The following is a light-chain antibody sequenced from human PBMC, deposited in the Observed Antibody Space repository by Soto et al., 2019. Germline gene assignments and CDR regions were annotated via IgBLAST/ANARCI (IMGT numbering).Light chain of an antibody. V-gene: IGLV2-14*03. Sequence: QSVLTQPASVSGSPGQSITISCTGTSSDIGGHDDVSWYQQHPGKVPKLLLYGVTDRPSGVSDRFSGSKSGIVASLTISGLQAEDEADYYCCSYTSDLTPYVFGTGTKLTVL. CDR1: SSDIGGHDD. J-gene: IGLJ1*01. CDR3: CSYTSDLTPYV. CDR2: GVT.